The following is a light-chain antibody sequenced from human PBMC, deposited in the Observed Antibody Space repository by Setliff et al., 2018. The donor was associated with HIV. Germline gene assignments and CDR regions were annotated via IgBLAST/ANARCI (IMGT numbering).Light chain of an antibody. Sequence: QSVLTQPASVSGSPGQSITISCTGISSDVGGYYSASWYQQHPGKAPKLMIYDVINRPSGVSNRFSGSRSGNTASLTISGLQVEDEADYYCSSYTTSSTLYVFGPGTKVTVL. J-gene: IGLJ1*01. V-gene: IGLV2-14*03. CDR1: SSDVGGYYS. CDR3: SSYTTSSTLYV. CDR2: DVI.